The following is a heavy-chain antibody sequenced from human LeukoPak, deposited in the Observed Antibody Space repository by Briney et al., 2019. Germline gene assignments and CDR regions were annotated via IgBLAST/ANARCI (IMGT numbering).Heavy chain of an antibody. V-gene: IGHV4-38-2*02. CDR3: ARLETTVTRNVDY. CDR1: GYSISSGYF. J-gene: IGHJ4*02. CDR2: IYHSGST. Sequence: SSETLSLTCTVSGYSISSGYFWGWIRQSPGKGLDWIGIIYHSGSTYYNPSLKSRVTISVDTSKNQFSLKLSSVTAADTAVYYCARLETTVTRNVDYWGQGTLVTVSS. D-gene: IGHD4-17*01.